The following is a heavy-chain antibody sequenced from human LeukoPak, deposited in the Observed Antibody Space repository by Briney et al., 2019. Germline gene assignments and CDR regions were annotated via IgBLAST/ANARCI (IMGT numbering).Heavy chain of an antibody. Sequence: PGVSLRLSCAASGFSISGYWMHWVRQAPGKGLVWVSRINSDGSSTNYADSMKGRFTISRDNAKNTVYLQLNSLRAEDTAFYYCATGASAIYSSGVVFDYWGQGTLVTVSS. D-gene: IGHD6-19*01. CDR3: ATGASAIYSSGVVFDY. CDR2: INSDGSST. J-gene: IGHJ4*02. V-gene: IGHV3-74*01. CDR1: GFSISGYW.